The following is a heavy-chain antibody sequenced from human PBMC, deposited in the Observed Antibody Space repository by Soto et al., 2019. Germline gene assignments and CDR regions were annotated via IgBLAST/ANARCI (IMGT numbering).Heavy chain of an antibody. CDR2: ISAYNGNT. CDR1: GYTFTSYG. J-gene: IGHJ5*02. V-gene: IGHV1-18*01. CDR3: ARVYDSSGYYSNWFDP. D-gene: IGHD3-22*01. Sequence: GASVKVSCKASGYTFTSYGISWVRQAPGQGLEWMGWISAYNGNTNYAQKLQGRVTMTTDTSTSTAYMELRSLRSDDTAVYYCARVYDSSGYYSNWFDPWGQGTLVTVSS.